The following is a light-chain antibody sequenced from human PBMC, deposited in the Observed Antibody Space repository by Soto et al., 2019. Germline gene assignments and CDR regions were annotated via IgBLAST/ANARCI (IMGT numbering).Light chain of an antibody. J-gene: IGKJ1*01. Sequence: DIQMTQSPSFLSASAGDRVTIFCRASQTISSWLAWYQQKPGKAPKLLIYKASTLKSGVPSRFSGRGSGTEFTLTISSLQPDDFATYYCQHYNSYSEAFGQGTKVELK. CDR2: KAS. CDR1: QTISSW. CDR3: QHYNSYSEA. V-gene: IGKV1-5*03.